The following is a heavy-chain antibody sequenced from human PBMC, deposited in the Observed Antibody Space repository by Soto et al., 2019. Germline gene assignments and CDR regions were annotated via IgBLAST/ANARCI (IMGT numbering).Heavy chain of an antibody. D-gene: IGHD3-10*01. CDR3: ARVLHYGSGSYYNRKNYYYYYGMDV. J-gene: IGHJ6*02. CDR1: GFTFSSYA. CDR2: ISYDGSNK. V-gene: IGHV3-30-3*01. Sequence: PGGSLRLSCAACGFTFSSYAMHWVHQAPGKXLEWVAVISYDGSNKYYADSVKGRFTISRDNSKNTLYLQMNSLRAEDTAVYYCARVLHYGSGSYYNRKNYYYYYGMDVWGQGTTVTVSS.